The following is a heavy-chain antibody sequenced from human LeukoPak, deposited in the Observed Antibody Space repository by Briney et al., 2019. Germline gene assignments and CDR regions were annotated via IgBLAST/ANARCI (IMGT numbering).Heavy chain of an antibody. Sequence: ASVKVSCKASGYTFTSYGISWVRQAPGQGLEWMGWISAYNGNTNCAQKLQGRVTMTSDTSTSTAYMELRSLRSEDTAVYYCARGDTYYDFWSGYSRHFDPWGQGTLVTVSS. CDR2: ISAYNGNT. CDR3: ARGDTYYDFWSGYSRHFDP. CDR1: GYTFTSYG. D-gene: IGHD3-3*01. J-gene: IGHJ5*02. V-gene: IGHV1-18*01.